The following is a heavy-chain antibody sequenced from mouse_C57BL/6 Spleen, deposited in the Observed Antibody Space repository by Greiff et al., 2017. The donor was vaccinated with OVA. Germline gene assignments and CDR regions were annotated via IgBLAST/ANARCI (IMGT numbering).Heavy chain of an antibody. J-gene: IGHJ4*01. CDR2: IDPSDSYT. CDR3: ARRERGYYYAMDY. V-gene: IGHV1-50*01. CDR1: GYTFTSYW. Sequence: VQLQQSGAELVKPGASVKLSCKASGYTFTSYWMQWVKQRPGQGLEWIGEIDPSDSYTNYNQKFKGKATLTVDTSSSTAYMQLSSLTSEDSAVYYCARRERGYYYAMDYWGQGTSVTVSS.